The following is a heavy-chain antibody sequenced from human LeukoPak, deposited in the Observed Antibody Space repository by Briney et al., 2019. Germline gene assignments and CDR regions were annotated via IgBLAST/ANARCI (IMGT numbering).Heavy chain of an antibody. CDR3: ARDGGYSYGHAFDI. J-gene: IGHJ3*02. D-gene: IGHD5-18*01. V-gene: IGHV3-21*01. Sequence: GETLRLSCAASGFTFSSHGMNWVRQAPGKGLEWVSGISGSGGNTYYADSVKGRFAISRDNAKNSLYLQMNSLRAEDTAVYYCARDGGYSYGHAFDIWGQGTMVTVSS. CDR1: GFTFSSHG. CDR2: ISGSGGNT.